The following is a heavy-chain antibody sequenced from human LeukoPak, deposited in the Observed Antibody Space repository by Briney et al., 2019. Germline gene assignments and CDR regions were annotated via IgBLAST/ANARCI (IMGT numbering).Heavy chain of an antibody. V-gene: IGHV4-4*07. J-gene: IGHJ4*02. D-gene: IGHD2-21*01. CDR3: ASTQAGIGDFDY. CDR2: IYSSGST. CDR1: GAPISGYY. Sequence: SETLSLTCTVSGAPISGYYWSWIRQPAGKGLEWIGRIYSSGSTKYNPSLVGRVTMTVDTSKNQFSLKLSSVTAADTAVYYCASTQAGIGDFDYWGQGSLVTVSS.